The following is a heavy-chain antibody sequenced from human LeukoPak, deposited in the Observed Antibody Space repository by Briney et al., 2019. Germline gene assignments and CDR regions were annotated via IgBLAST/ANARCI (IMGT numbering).Heavy chain of an antibody. V-gene: IGHV3-30*18. CDR1: GFTFSSYG. CDR2: ISYGGSNK. J-gene: IGHJ4*02. Sequence: PGGSLRLSCAASGFTFSSYGMHWVRQAPGKGLEWVAVISYGGSNKYYADSVKGRFTISRDNSKNTLYLQMNSLRAEDTAVYYCAKGRSSWTLDYWGQGTLVTVSS. D-gene: IGHD6-13*01. CDR3: AKGRSSWTLDY.